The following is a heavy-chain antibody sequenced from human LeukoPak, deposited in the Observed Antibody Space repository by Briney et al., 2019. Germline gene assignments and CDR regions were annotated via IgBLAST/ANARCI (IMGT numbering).Heavy chain of an antibody. Sequence: GGSLRLSCAASGFTFSSYGMHWVRQAPGMGLEWVAFIRYDGSNKYYADSVKGRFTISRDNSKNTLYLQMNSLRAEDTAVYYCAKDVSHYCSSTSCYPWAFDIWGQGTMVTVSS. J-gene: IGHJ3*02. D-gene: IGHD2-2*01. V-gene: IGHV3-30*02. CDR1: GFTFSSYG. CDR3: AKDVSHYCSSTSCYPWAFDI. CDR2: IRYDGSNK.